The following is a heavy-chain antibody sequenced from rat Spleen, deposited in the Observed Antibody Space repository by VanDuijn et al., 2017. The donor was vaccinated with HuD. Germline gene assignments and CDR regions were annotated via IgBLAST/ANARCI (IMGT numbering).Heavy chain of an antibody. CDR2: ISTGGGIT. V-gene: IGHV5-27*01. Sequence: EVQLMESGGGLVQPGKSLKLSCVASGFTFNVYYMAWVRQAPTKGLEWVAYISTGGGITYYRDSVKGRFTISRDNAKSTLYLQMDSLRSEDTATYYCTTDRLGADYFDYWGQGVMVTVSS. CDR3: TTDRLGADYFDY. J-gene: IGHJ2*01. CDR1: GFTFNVYY. D-gene: IGHD5-1*01.